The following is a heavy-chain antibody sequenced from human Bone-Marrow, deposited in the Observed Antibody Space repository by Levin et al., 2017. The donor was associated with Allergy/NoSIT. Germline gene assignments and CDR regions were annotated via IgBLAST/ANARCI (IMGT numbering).Heavy chain of an antibody. CDR2: ISAHTGKT. J-gene: IGHJ4*02. CDR1: TDSFTDHG. CDR3: TSDDFWLAPAAY. D-gene: IGHD3/OR15-3a*01. V-gene: IGHV1-18*01. Sequence: ASVKVSCKASTDSFTDHGFTWVRQAPGQGLEWMGWISAHTGKTNYAPRFQGRVTMTTDTSTNVAYMELTSLTSDDTAVYFCTSDDFWLAPAAYWGQGTQVTVSS.